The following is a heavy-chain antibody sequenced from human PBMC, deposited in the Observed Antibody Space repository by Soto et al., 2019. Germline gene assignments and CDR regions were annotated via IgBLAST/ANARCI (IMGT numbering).Heavy chain of an antibody. D-gene: IGHD3-3*01. V-gene: IGHV4-31*03. CDR3: ASAGYDFWSGSPPGFDY. CDR2: IYYSGST. J-gene: IGHJ4*02. CDR1: GGSISSGGYY. Sequence: SETLSLTCTVSGGSISSGGYYWSWIRQHPGKGLEWIGYIYYSGSTYYNPSLKSRVTISVDTSKNQFSLKLSSVTAADTAVYYCASAGYDFWSGSPPGFDYWGQGTLVTVSS.